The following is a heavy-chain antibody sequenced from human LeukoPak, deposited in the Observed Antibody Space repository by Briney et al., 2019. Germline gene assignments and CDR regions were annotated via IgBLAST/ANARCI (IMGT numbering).Heavy chain of an antibody. CDR2: ISNRGTT. D-gene: IGHD3-3*01. Sequence: GGSLRLSCAASGFSVSNNHVTWVRQAPGKGLEWVSVISNRGTTYYADSVKGRLTISRDNSRNTVYLQMNSLRAADTAVYYCAKGKRGNSQTIFGGNGAKDFYYFDYWGQGTLVTVSS. CDR3: AKGKRGNSQTIFGGNGAKDFYYFDY. V-gene: IGHV3-66*01. J-gene: IGHJ4*02. CDR1: GFSVSNNH.